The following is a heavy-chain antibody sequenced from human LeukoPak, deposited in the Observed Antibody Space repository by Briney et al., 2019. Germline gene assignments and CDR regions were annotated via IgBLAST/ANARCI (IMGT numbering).Heavy chain of an antibody. CDR2: IFPGDSDT. Sequence: GESLKISCKGSGYNFPTYWIGWVRQMPGKGLEWMGIIFPGDSDTRYSPSFQGQVTISADKSISTAYLQWTSLKASDTDVYYCTSFNRDGYKNFDYWGQGTLVTVSS. CDR3: TSFNRDGYKNFDY. V-gene: IGHV5-51*01. J-gene: IGHJ4*02. D-gene: IGHD5-24*01. CDR1: GYNFPTYW.